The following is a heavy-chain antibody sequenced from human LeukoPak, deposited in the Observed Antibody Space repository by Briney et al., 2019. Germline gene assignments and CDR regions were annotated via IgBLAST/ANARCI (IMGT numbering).Heavy chain of an antibody. D-gene: IGHD3-10*01. CDR1: GFTFDDYA. CDR2: ISWDGGST. Sequence: HPGGSLRLSCAASGFTFDDYAMHWVRQAPGKGLEWVSLISWDGGSTYYADSVKGRFTISRDNSKNSLYLQMNSLRAEDTALYYCATSGIGGSGSYYLFDYWGQGTLVTVSS. V-gene: IGHV3-43D*03. J-gene: IGHJ4*02. CDR3: ATSGIGGSGSYYLFDY.